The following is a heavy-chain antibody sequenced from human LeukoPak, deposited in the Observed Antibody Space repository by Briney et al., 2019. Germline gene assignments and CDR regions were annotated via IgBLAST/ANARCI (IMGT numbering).Heavy chain of an antibody. CDR2: IIPIFGTA. D-gene: IGHD2-2*01. V-gene: IGHV1-69*01. Sequence: SVKVSCKASGGTFSSYAISWVRQTPGQGLEWMGGIIPIFGTANYAQKFQGRVTITADESTSTAYMELSSLRSEDTAVYYCARSTSIVVVPAVPSYYFDYWGQGTLVTVSS. CDR1: GGTFSSYA. J-gene: IGHJ4*02. CDR3: ARSTSIVVVPAVPSYYFDY.